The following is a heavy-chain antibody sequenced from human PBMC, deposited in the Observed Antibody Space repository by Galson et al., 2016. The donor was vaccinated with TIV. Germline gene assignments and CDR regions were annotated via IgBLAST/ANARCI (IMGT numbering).Heavy chain of an antibody. J-gene: IGHJ6*02. V-gene: IGHV3-23*01. CDR2: ISGSGATT. CDR1: GFTFSTYA. D-gene: IGHD3-22*01. CDR3: AKAPSSGFSYYYVWDV. Sequence: SLRLSCAASGFTFSTYAMTWVRQAPGKGLEWVSAISGSGATTYYADSVKGRFTISRDNSKNTLYVQMNSLRAEDTAVYYCAKAPSSGFSYYYVWDVWGQGTTVTVS.